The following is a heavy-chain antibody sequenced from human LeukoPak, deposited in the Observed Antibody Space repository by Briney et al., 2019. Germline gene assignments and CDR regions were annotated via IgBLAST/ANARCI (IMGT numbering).Heavy chain of an antibody. J-gene: IGHJ4*02. D-gene: IGHD6-13*01. Sequence: SETLSLTCTVSGGSISSSSYYWGWIHQPPGKGLEWIGSIYYSGSTYYNPSLKSRVTISVDTSKNQFSLKLSSVTAADTAVYYCARHGGSSWYVGYWGQGTLVTVSS. CDR2: IYYSGST. CDR3: ARHGGSSWYVGY. V-gene: IGHV4-39*01. CDR1: GGSISSSSYY.